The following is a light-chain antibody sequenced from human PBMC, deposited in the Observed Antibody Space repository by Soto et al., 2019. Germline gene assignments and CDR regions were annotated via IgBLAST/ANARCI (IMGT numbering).Light chain of an antibody. J-gene: IGLJ3*02. CDR1: GSDVGRYDY. Sequence: QSALTQPPSASGSPGQSVTISCTGAGSDVGRYDYVSWYQQLPGKAPKLMIYDVSKRPSGVPDRFSGSKSGNTASLTVSGLQAEDEADYYCTSYAGSNTWVFGGGTKLTV. CDR2: DVS. CDR3: TSYAGSNTWV. V-gene: IGLV2-8*01.